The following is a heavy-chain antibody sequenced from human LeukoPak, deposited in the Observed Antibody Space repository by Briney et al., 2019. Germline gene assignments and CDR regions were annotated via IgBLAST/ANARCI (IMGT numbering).Heavy chain of an antibody. D-gene: IGHD3-22*01. CDR3: AKDADSSGYFDY. J-gene: IGHJ4*02. CDR2: ISYDGSNK. Sequence: GGSLRLSCAASGFTFSSYGMHWVRQAPGKGLEWVAVISYDGSNKYYADSVKGRFTISRDNSKNTPYLQMNSLRAEDTAVYYCAKDADSSGYFDYWGQGTLVTVSS. CDR1: GFTFSSYG. V-gene: IGHV3-30*18.